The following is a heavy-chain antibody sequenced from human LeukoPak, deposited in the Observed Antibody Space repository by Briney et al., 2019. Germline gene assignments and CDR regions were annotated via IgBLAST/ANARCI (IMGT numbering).Heavy chain of an antibody. J-gene: IGHJ4*02. Sequence: SETLSLTCTVSRDSNRSGRYYWSWIRQPAWNGLEWIGRIYTSGSTNYNPSLMSRVTISVDTSKTQFALKLSSVSAADTAVYCCARDGGSKVVYWGQGTLVTVSS. D-gene: IGHD3-16*01. V-gene: IGHV4-61*02. CDR1: RDSNRSGRYY. CDR2: IYTSGST. CDR3: ARDGGSKVVY.